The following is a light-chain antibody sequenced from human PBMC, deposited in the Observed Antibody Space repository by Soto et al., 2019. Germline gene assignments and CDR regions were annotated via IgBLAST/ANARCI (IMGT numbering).Light chain of an antibody. CDR3: QRYGESPWA. J-gene: IGKJ1*01. Sequence: DIHMTQSPSTLSASVGDRVTITCRASQTISNWLAWYQQRPGKAPKLLIYDASTLESGVTSRFSGSGSGTEFTLTYSSLQPDDFATYYCQRYGESPWAFGQGTKVDIK. CDR2: DAS. CDR1: QTISNW. V-gene: IGKV1-5*01.